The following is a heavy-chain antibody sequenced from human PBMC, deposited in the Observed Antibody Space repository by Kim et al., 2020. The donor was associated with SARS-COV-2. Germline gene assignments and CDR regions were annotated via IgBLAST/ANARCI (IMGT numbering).Heavy chain of an antibody. CDR2: SDSGGSP. J-gene: IGHJ5*02. D-gene: IGHD3-10*01. V-gene: IGHV3-23*01. CDR3: SKDGA. Sequence: SDSGGSPYYADSGKGRFTTSRDNTKNTLDQQMNSLRAEDTAVYYCSKDGAWGQGTLVTVSS.